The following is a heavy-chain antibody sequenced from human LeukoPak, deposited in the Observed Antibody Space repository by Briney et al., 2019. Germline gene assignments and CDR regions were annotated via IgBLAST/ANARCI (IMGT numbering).Heavy chain of an antibody. CDR3: ARAVLGAASDAFDI. Sequence: SETLSLNCTVSGDSISNYYWSWIRQPPGKGLEWIGYIYYSGSTNYNPSLKSRVTISVDTSKNQFSLKLSSVTAADTAVYYCARAVLGAASDAFDIWGQGTMVTVSS. D-gene: IGHD1-26*01. V-gene: IGHV4-59*08. CDR2: IYYSGST. J-gene: IGHJ3*02. CDR1: GDSISNYY.